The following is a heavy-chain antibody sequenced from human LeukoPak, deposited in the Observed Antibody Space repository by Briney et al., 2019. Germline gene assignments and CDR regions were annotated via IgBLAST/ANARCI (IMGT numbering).Heavy chain of an antibody. D-gene: IGHD1-14*01. J-gene: IGHJ4*02. CDR3: ARSSNRQDDF. V-gene: IGHV3-7*01. CDR2: IVPDGSGR. Sequence: GGSLRLSCAASGFTFSSYWMSWVRQAPGKWLEWVASIVPDGSGRYYVDSVKGRFTISRDNAKNSLYLQMNSLRAEDTALYYCARSSNRQDDFWGQGTLVTVSS. CDR1: GFTFSSYW.